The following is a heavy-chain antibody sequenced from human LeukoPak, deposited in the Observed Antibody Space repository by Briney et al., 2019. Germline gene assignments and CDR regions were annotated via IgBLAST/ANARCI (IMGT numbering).Heavy chain of an antibody. CDR3: VGYTSGYPH. Sequence: GGSLRLSCAVSGFTVSSHDMTWVRQPPGKGLEWVSIIYRGGNTFNTDSVKGRSTISRDTSKNTLYLDLNNLRAEDTDIYYCVGYTSGYPHWGQGTLVTVSS. CDR1: GFTVSSHD. V-gene: IGHV3-53*01. CDR2: IYRGGNT. J-gene: IGHJ4*02. D-gene: IGHD3-9*01.